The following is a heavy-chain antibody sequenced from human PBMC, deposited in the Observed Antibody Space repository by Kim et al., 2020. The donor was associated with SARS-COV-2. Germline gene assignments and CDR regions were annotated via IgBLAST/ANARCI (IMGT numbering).Heavy chain of an antibody. CDR3: AREYSSSWYGWFDP. CDR1: GYTFTSYD. J-gene: IGHJ5*02. D-gene: IGHD6-13*01. V-gene: IGHV1-8*01. CDR2: MNPNSGNT. Sequence: ASVKVSCKASGYTFTSYDINWVRQATGQGLEWMGWMNPNSGNTGYAQKFQGRVTMTRNTSISTAYMELSSLRSEDTAVYYCAREYSSSWYGWFDPWGQGTLVTVSS.